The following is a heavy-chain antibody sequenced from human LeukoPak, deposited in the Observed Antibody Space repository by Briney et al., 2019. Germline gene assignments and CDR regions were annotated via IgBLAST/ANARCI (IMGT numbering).Heavy chain of an antibody. CDR3: ARTGGDLVGAAPDY. Sequence: RGSLTLSCTVSGFTFSSYSMNCVRQAPGGGLEWVSSISSSSSYIYYADSVKGRFTISRDNAKNSLYLQMNSLRAEDTAVYYCARTGGDLVGAAPDYWGQGTLVTVSS. D-gene: IGHD1-26*01. J-gene: IGHJ4*02. CDR2: ISSSSSYI. V-gene: IGHV3-21*01. CDR1: GFTFSSYS.